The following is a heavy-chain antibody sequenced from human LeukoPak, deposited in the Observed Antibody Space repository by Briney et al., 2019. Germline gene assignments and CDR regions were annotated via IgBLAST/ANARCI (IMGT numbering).Heavy chain of an antibody. V-gene: IGHV4-59*01. CDR2: IYYTGST. CDR3: TRDPNPSVVAL. CDR1: GCPISSYY. D-gene: IGHD3-22*01. Sequence: RTSETLSLTCTVSGCPISSYYWSWIRQPPGKGLEWIGYIYYTGSTNYNPSLMSRVTISIDMSNNQFSLELSSVTAADTAVYYCTRDPNPSVVALWGQGILVTVSS. J-gene: IGHJ4*02.